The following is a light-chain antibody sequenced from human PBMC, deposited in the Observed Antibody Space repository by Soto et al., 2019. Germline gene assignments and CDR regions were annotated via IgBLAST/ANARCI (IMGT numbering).Light chain of an antibody. Sequence: ELQLTQSPGTRSLSPGESATLSCRASQSVSSSYLAWYQQKPGQAPRLLIYGASSRATGIPDRFSGGGSGTDFTLTINRLDPEDVAVYDCQQYGSSITFGQGTRLEIK. J-gene: IGKJ5*01. CDR1: QSVSSSY. CDR2: GAS. CDR3: QQYGSSIT. V-gene: IGKV3-20*01.